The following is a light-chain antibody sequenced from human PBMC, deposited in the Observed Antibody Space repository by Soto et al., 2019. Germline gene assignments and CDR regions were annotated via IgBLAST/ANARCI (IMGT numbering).Light chain of an antibody. CDR2: GAS. CDR3: QQYNNWLLT. V-gene: IGKV3-15*01. J-gene: IGKJ4*01. Sequence: IVMTQSPATLSLSPGERATISGRASQSVSSNLAWYQQKPGQAPRLLIYGASTRATGIPARFSGSWYGTEFNLTISSLQSADFAVYYCQQYNNWLLTFGGGTKVDIK. CDR1: QSVSSN.